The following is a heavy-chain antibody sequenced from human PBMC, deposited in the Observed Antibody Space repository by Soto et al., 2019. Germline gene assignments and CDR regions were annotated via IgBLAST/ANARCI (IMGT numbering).Heavy chain of an antibody. J-gene: IGHJ5*02. V-gene: IGHV1-24*01. Sequence: GASVKVSCKVSGYTLTELSMHWVRQAPGKGLEWMGGFDPEDGDTIYAQKFQGRVTMTEDTSTDTAYMELSSLRSEDTAVYYCATEGSDYSNYAGWFDPWGQGTLVTVSS. CDR3: ATEGSDYSNYAGWFDP. D-gene: IGHD4-4*01. CDR1: GYTLTELS. CDR2: FDPEDGDT.